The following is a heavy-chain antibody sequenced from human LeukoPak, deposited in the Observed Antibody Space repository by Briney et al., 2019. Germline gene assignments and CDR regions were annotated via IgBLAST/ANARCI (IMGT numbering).Heavy chain of an antibody. Sequence: SETLSLTCTVSGGSISSYYWSWIRQPAGKGLEWIGRIYTSGSTNYNPSLKSRVTMSVDTSKNQFSLKLSSVTAADTAVYYCARVRGSGWYGDFDYWGQGTLVTVSS. CDR2: IYTSGST. CDR1: GGSISSYY. J-gene: IGHJ4*02. V-gene: IGHV4-4*07. CDR3: ARVRGSGWYGDFDY. D-gene: IGHD6-19*01.